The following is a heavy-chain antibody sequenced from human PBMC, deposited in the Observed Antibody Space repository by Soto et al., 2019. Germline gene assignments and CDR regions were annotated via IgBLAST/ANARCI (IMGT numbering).Heavy chain of an antibody. CDR1: GFTFSSDA. CDR3: AKRGDILTNRLSSSLDWFDP. Sequence: PGGSLRLSCAASGFTFSSDAMSWVRQAPGKGLEWVSAISGSGGSTYYADSGKGRFTISRDNSKNTLYLQMNSLRAEDTAVYYCAKRGDILTNRLSSSLDWFDPWGQGTLVTVSS. CDR2: ISGSGGST. J-gene: IGHJ5*02. V-gene: IGHV3-23*01. D-gene: IGHD3-9*01.